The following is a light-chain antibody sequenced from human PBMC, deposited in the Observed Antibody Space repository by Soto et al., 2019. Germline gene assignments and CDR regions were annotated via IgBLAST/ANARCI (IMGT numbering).Light chain of an antibody. Sequence: DIPMTQSPSSLSASVGDRVTITCRASQRVSRYLSWYQQKPGKAPKLLIYAASSLQGGVPSRFSGSASGTEYTLPISGMQPEDFATYYCQQSHSSPRTFGQGTKVEIK. CDR2: AAS. J-gene: IGKJ1*01. V-gene: IGKV1-39*01. CDR3: QQSHSSPRT. CDR1: QRVSRY.